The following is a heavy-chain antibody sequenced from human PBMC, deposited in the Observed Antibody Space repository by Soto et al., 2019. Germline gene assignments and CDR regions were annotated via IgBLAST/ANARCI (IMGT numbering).Heavy chain of an antibody. CDR2: INPSGDSR. Sequence: ASVKVSCKASGFSFSDYFMHWVRQAPGQGLEWMGIINPSGDSRNYAQKFQGRVTITRDTSTSTVYMDLSSLRYEDTAVYYCAAGGDSSGYYYGLFDYWGQGTLVTVSS. CDR3: AAGGDSSGYYYGLFDY. CDR1: GFSFSDYF. D-gene: IGHD3-22*01. V-gene: IGHV1-46*01. J-gene: IGHJ4*02.